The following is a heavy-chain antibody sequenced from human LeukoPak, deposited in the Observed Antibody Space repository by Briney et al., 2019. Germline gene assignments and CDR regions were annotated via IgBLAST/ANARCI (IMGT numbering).Heavy chain of an antibody. V-gene: IGHV3-21*01. D-gene: IGHD3-10*01. CDR1: GFTFRSYS. J-gene: IGHJ4*02. Sequence: PGGSLRLSCAASGFTFRSYSMNWVRQAPGKGLEWVSSISSSSSYIYYADSVKGRFTISRGNAKNSLYLQMNSLRAEDTAVYYCARGLRGSGPLDYWGQGTLVTVSS. CDR2: ISSSSSYI. CDR3: ARGLRGSGPLDY.